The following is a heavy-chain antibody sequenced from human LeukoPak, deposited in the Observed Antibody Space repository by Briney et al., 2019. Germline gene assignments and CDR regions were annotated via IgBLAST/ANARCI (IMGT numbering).Heavy chain of an antibody. CDR2: INPISGGT. CDR3: ARGRYCTSTSCSHFDY. J-gene: IGHJ4*02. Sequence: ASVKVSCKASGYTFNDYYMHWVRQAPGQGLEWMGWINPISGGTTHAQKLQGRVTVTRDTSISTAYMELSRLTADDTAMYYCARGRYCTSTSCSHFDYWGQGTLVTVSS. V-gene: IGHV1-2*02. CDR1: GYTFNDYY. D-gene: IGHD2-2*01.